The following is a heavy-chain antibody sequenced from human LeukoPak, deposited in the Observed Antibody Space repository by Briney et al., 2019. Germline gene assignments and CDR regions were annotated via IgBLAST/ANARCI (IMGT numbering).Heavy chain of an antibody. D-gene: IGHD3-22*01. CDR1: GNTITNYY. J-gene: IGHJ4*02. CDR2: INPSGGVT. Sequence: ASVKVSCKASGNTITNYYVQWVRQAPGQGLEWMGIINPSGGVTSYAQKFQGRVTMTRDTSTSTVYMELSSLTSEDTAVYYCARDLGITMIVNYFDYWGQGTLVTVSS. CDR3: ARDLGITMIVNYFDY. V-gene: IGHV1-46*01.